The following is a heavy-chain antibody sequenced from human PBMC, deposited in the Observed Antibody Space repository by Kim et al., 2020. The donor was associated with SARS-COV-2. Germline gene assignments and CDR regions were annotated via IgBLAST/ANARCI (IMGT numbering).Heavy chain of an antibody. CDR3: AGICGTTSCSDDY. Sequence: GGSLRLSCAASGFTFSNYGASWVRQAPGKGLEWVSAISFGGVTDYADSVRGRFTTSRDNPKSTVYLQMNSLRAEDTAVYYCAGICGTTSCSDDYWGQGTL. D-gene: IGHD2-2*01. CDR1: GFTFSNYG. V-gene: IGHV3-23*01. J-gene: IGHJ4*02. CDR2: ISFGGVT.